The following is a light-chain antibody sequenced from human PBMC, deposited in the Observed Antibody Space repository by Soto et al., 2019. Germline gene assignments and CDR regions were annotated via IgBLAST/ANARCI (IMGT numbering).Light chain of an antibody. J-gene: IGKJ3*01. CDR3: QQYSNSPLT. CDR1: QSVSSRY. CDR2: GAS. V-gene: IGKV3-20*01. Sequence: EIVLTQSPGTLSLSPGERATISCRASQSVSSRYLAWYQQTPSQAPRLLIYGASIRATGIPDRFSGSASATDFTITISRLEADVFALYYYQQYSNSPLTFGPGTKVDIK.